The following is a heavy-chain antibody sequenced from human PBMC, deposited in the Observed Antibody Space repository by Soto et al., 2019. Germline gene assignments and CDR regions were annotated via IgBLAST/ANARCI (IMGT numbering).Heavy chain of an antibody. D-gene: IGHD5-18*01. V-gene: IGHV1-3*01. Sequence: QVQLVQSGAEVKKPGASVKVSCKASGYTFTSYAMHWVRQAPGQRLEWMGWINAGNGNTKYSQKFQGRGTITRDTSASTAYMELSSLRSDATAVYSCARGFNGYLPYFDYWGQGTLVTVSS. CDR3: ARGFNGYLPYFDY. CDR2: INAGNGNT. J-gene: IGHJ4*02. CDR1: GYTFTSYA.